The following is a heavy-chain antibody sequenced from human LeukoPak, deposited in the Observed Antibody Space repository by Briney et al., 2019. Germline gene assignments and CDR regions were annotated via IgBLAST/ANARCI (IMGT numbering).Heavy chain of an antibody. CDR2: INPNSGGT. D-gene: IGHD3-3*01. Sequence: GASVKVSCKASGYTFTGYYMHWVRQAPGQGLEWMGWINPNSGGTNYAQKFQGRVTMTRDTSISTAYMELSRLRSDDTAVYYCARASVVSDITIFGVVIPYYFDYWGRGTLVTVSS. J-gene: IGHJ4*02. CDR3: ARASVVSDITIFGVVIPYYFDY. CDR1: GYTFTGYY. V-gene: IGHV1-2*02.